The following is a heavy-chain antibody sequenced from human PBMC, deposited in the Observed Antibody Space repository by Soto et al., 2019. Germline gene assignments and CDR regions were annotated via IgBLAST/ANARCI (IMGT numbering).Heavy chain of an antibody. CDR1: GFIVSSHY. D-gene: IGHD3-9*01. V-gene: IGHV3-53*01. J-gene: IGHJ6*02. CDR2: IYSGGRT. Sequence: GSLRLSCAASGFIVSSHYLSWVRQAPGKGLDWVSLIYSGGRTYYADSVKGRFTISRDNSKNTLYLQMNSLRVEDMAVYYCAKDLIRFFDWSHDYYYYYGMDVWGQGTTVTVSS. CDR3: AKDLIRFFDWSHDYYYYYGMDV.